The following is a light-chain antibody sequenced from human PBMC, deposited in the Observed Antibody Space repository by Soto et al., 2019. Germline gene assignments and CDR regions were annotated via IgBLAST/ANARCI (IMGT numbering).Light chain of an antibody. J-gene: IGKJ4*01. CDR1: QGIKNY. V-gene: IGKV1-27*01. Sequence: DIQMTQSHSTRSGSAVDRVTITFRASQGIKNYLAWYQQKPGEIPKLLIYAASTLESGIPPRFSGSGSGTDFTLTINNLQPEDVATYYCQRYYNAPFTFGGGTKVDIK. CDR2: AAS. CDR3: QRYYNAPFT.